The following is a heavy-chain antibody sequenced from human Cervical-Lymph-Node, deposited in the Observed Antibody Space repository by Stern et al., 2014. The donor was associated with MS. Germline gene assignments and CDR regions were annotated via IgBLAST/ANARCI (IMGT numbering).Heavy chain of an antibody. CDR3: AIGTSDDWYFDL. CDR2: ISAYNGNT. V-gene: IGHV1-18*01. Sequence: QVQLMQSGAEVKKPGASVKVSCKASGYTFDSYGISWVRQAPGQGLEWMGWISAYNGNTNYAQKLQGRVSMTTDTSTSTAYMELRSLRSDDTAMYYCAIGTSDDWYFDLWGRGTLVTVSP. J-gene: IGHJ2*01. CDR1: GYTFDSYG. D-gene: IGHD3/OR15-3a*01.